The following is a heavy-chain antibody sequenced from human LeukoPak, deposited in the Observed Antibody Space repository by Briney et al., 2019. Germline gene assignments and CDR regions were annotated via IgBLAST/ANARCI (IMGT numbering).Heavy chain of an antibody. Sequence: GGSLRLSCAASGFTFTRHAMGWVRQAPGKGLEWVSVISGSGGSTYYADSVKGRFTISRDNSKNTLYLQMNSLRAEDTAVYYCARFGNYYDSSGYPAPFDYWGQGTLVTVSS. CDR1: GFTFTRHA. D-gene: IGHD3-22*01. J-gene: IGHJ4*02. CDR3: ARFGNYYDSSGYPAPFDY. V-gene: IGHV3-23*01. CDR2: ISGSGGST.